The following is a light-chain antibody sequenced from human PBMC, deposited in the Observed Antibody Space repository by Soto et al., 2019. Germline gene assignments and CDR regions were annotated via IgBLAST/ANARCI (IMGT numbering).Light chain of an antibody. Sequence: EIVLTQSPGTLSLSPGERATISCRASQSISSRLLACYQQKPGPATRLLISGSSIRATGIPDRFSGSWSGTDFTLTIIRRGPQDFAVYYCQQYGPALTFGGGTKVEIK. J-gene: IGKJ4*01. V-gene: IGKV3-20*01. CDR1: QSISSRL. CDR2: GSS. CDR3: QQYGPALT.